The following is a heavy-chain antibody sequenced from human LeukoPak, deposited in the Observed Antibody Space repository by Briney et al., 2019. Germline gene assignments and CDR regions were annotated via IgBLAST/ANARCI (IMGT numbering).Heavy chain of an antibody. D-gene: IGHD3-10*01. CDR3: ARDVLLWFGEFGAFDI. V-gene: IGHV4-61*02. J-gene: IGHJ3*02. CDR1: GGSISSGGYY. CDR2: IYTSGST. Sequence: SQTLSLTCTVSGGSISSGGYYRSWIRQPAGKGLEWIGRIYTSGSTNYNPSLKSRVTMSVDTSKNQFSLKLSSVTAADTAVYYCARDVLLWFGEFGAFDIWGQGTMVTVSS.